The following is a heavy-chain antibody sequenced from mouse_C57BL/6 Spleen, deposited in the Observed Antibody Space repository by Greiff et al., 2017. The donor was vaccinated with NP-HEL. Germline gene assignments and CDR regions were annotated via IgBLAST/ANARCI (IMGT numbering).Heavy chain of an antibody. J-gene: IGHJ4*01. D-gene: IGHD3-2*02. CDR2: IDPSDSYT. CDR3: ARGNDFGGSSGYDAMDY. Sequence: QVQLKQSGAELVKPGASVKLSCKASGYTFTSYWMQWVKQRPGQGLEWIGEIDPSDSYTNYNQKFKGKATLTVDTSSITAYMQLSSRTSEDSAVYYCARGNDFGGSSGYDAMDYWGQGTSVTVSS. CDR1: GYTFTSYW. V-gene: IGHV1-50*01.